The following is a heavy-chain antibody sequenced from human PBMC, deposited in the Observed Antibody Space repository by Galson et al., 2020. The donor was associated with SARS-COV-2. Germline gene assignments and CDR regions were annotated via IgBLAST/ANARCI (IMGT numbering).Heavy chain of an antibody. CDR1: GGSISSSSYY. J-gene: IGHJ4*02. D-gene: IGHD3-10*01. CDR3: ARDKGDIWFGANTRFDY. CDR2: IYYSGST. Sequence: SETLSLTCTVSGGSISSSSYYWGWIRQPPGKGLEWIGSIYYSGSTYYNPSLKSRVTISVDTSKNHFSLKLSSVTAADTAVYYCARDKGDIWFGANTRFDYWGQGTLVTVSS. V-gene: IGHV4-39*02.